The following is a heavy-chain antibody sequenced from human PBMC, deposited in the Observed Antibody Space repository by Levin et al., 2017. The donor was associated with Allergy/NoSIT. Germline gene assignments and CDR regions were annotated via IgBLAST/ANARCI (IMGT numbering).Heavy chain of an antibody. V-gene: IGHV3-72*01. CDR3: ARSDDLATGKYFFDY. Sequence: GESLKISCVASGFTFSDYYMDWVRQAPGKGLEWVGRTRNKANSYTTEYAASVKGRFTISRDDSKNSLYLQMNSLKTEDTAVYYCARSDDLATGKYFFDYWGQGTLVTVSS. D-gene: IGHD5-12*01. J-gene: IGHJ4*02. CDR1: GFTFSDYY. CDR2: TRNKANSYTT.